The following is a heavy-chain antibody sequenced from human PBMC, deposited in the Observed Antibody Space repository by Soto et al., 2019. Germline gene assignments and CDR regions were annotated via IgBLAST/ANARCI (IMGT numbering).Heavy chain of an antibody. J-gene: IGHJ4*02. CDR1: TDSMRTYS. CDR2: VYHTGRT. Sequence: QVQLQESGPGLVRPAETLSLICSVSTDSMRTYSWTWIRQSPGKGLEWIGYVYHTGRTEYNPSLESRDTISIDMSKKQFSLQLTSVTAADTAVYFCARDDTTGLLEFWGQGTLVTVSS. CDR3: ARDDTTGLLEF. V-gene: IGHV4-59*01.